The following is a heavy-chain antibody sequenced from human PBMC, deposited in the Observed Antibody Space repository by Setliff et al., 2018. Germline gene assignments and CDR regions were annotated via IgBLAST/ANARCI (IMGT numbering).Heavy chain of an antibody. CDR1: GYRFTSHW. V-gene: IGHV5-10-1*01. CDR3: ARPMTTVSNSYYYGMDV. CDR2: IAPSDSYT. Sequence: GESLKLSCKGSGYRFTSHWINWVRQMPGKGLEWMGRIAPSDSYTNYSPSFQGHVTISADKSISTAYLQWSSLKASDTAMYYCARPMTTVSNSYYYGMDVWGQGTTVTVSS. J-gene: IGHJ6*02. D-gene: IGHD4-17*01.